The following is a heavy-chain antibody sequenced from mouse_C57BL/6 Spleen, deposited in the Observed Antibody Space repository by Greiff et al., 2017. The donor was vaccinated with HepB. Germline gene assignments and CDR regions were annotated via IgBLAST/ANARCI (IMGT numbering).Heavy chain of an antibody. CDR3: ARRGLRGYFDY. J-gene: IGHJ2*01. CDR1: GYTFTSYW. D-gene: IGHD1-1*01. CDR2: IDPSDSYT. V-gene: IGHV1-69*01. Sequence: VKLQQPGAELVMPGASVKLSCKASGYTFTSYWMHWVKQRPGQGLEWIGEIDPSDSYTNYNQKFKGKSTLTVDKSSSTAYMQLSSLTSEDSAVYYCARRGLRGYFDYWGQGTTLTVSS.